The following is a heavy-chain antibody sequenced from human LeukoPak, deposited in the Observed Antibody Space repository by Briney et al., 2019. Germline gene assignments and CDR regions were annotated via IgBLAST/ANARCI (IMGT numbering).Heavy chain of an antibody. CDR2: INPNSGGT. Sequence: ASVKVSCKASGGTFKSYAITWARQAPGQGLEWMGWINPNSGGTNYAQKFQGRVTMTRGTSISTAYMELSSLRSDDTAVYYCARALPMFRGLTSWDYWGQGTLVIVSS. D-gene: IGHD3-10*01. J-gene: IGHJ4*02. CDR1: GGTFKSYA. CDR3: ARALPMFRGLTSWDY. V-gene: IGHV1-2*02.